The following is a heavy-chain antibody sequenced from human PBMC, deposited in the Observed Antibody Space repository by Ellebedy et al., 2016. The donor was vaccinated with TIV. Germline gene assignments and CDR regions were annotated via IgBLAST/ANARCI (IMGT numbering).Heavy chain of an antibody. J-gene: IGHJ4*02. CDR1: GYTFTSYG. Sequence: ASVKVSCKASGYTFTSYGISWVRQAPGQGLEWMGWISAYTGNTNYAQNLQGRVTMTTETSTSPAYMELRSLRSDDTAVYYCARDMVQGMVATYVWFDYWGQGTQVTVSS. CDR3: ARDMVQGMVATYVWFDY. V-gene: IGHV1-18*01. D-gene: IGHD5-12*01. CDR2: ISAYTGNT.